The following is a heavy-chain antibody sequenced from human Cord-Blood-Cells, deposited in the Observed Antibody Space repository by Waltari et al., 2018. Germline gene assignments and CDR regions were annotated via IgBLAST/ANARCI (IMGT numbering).Heavy chain of an antibody. J-gene: IGHJ3*02. CDR2: IYYSGNT. CDR3: ARPHSSSDAFDI. Sequence: QLQLQESGPGLVKPSETLSLTCTVSGGSISSSSYYWGWIRQPPGKGLEWIGSIYYSGNTSYNPSLKSRVTISLDTSKNQFSLKLSSVTAADTAVYYCARPHSSSDAFDIWGQGTMVTVSS. D-gene: IGHD6-6*01. V-gene: IGHV4-39*01. CDR1: GGSISSSSYY.